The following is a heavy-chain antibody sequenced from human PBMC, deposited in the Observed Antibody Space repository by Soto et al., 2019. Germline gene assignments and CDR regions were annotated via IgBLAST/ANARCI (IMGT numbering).Heavy chain of an antibody. CDR1: GFTFSSYE. D-gene: IGHD3-22*01. Sequence: GGSLRLSCAASGFTFSSYEMNWVRQAPGKGLEWVSYISSSGSTIYYADSVKGRFTISRDNAKNSLYLQMNSLRAEDTAVYYCARRSYYYDSSGYDYWGQGTLVTVYS. CDR2: ISSSGSTI. CDR3: ARRSYYYDSSGYDY. V-gene: IGHV3-48*03. J-gene: IGHJ4*02.